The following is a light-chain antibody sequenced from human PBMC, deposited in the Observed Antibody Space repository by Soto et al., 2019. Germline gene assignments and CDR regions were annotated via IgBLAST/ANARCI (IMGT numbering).Light chain of an antibody. Sequence: DIQMTQSASSLSASVGDRVTITCRASQIISSLLNWYQQEPGKAPKLLIYGASSLQRGVPSRFSGGGSGTDFTLTIGSLQPEDFATYYCQQSYSTPYTFGQGTELEIK. V-gene: IGKV1-39*01. CDR3: QQSYSTPYT. CDR2: GAS. J-gene: IGKJ2*01. CDR1: QIISSL.